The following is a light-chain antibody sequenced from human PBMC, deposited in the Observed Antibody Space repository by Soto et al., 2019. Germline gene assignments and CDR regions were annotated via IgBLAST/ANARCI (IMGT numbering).Light chain of an antibody. CDR3: QQYDTSPPT. J-gene: IGKJ5*01. Sequence: IVLTQSPGTLSLSPGERATLSCRASQPITSRYLAWYQHQPGQAPRLLIYRTFARAPGIPDRFSGGGSGTAFTLTISRLEREDFAVYYCQQYDTSPPTFGQGTRLDIK. V-gene: IGKV3-20*01. CDR1: QPITSRY. CDR2: RTF.